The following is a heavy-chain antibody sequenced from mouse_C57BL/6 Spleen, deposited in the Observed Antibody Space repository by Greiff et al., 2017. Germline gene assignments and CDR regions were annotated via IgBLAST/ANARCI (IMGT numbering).Heavy chain of an antibody. V-gene: IGHV5-17*01. Sequence: DVHLVESGGGLVKPGGSLKLSCAASGFTFSDYGMHWVRQAPEKGLEWVAYISSGSSTIYYADTVKGRFTISRDNAKNTLFLQMTSLRSEDTAMYYCASERDYGSSPFAYWGQGTLVTVSA. CDR2: ISSGSSTI. CDR1: GFTFSDYG. D-gene: IGHD1-1*01. CDR3: ASERDYGSSPFAY. J-gene: IGHJ3*01.